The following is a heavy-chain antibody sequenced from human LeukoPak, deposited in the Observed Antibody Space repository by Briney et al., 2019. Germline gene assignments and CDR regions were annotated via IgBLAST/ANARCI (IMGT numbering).Heavy chain of an antibody. Sequence: GGSLRLSCAASGFTFSSYSMNWVRQAPGKGLEWVSSISSSSSYIYYADSVKGRFTISRDNSKNTLYLQMNSLRAEDTAVYYCAKPRSRFCGGDCYNDYWGQGTLVTVSS. CDR3: AKPRSRFCGGDCYNDY. D-gene: IGHD2-21*02. V-gene: IGHV3-21*04. J-gene: IGHJ4*02. CDR1: GFTFSSYS. CDR2: ISSSSSYI.